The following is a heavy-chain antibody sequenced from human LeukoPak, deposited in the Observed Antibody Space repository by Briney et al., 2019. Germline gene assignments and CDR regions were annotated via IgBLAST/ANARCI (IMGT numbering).Heavy chain of an antibody. V-gene: IGHV4-59*06. J-gene: IGHJ2*01. CDR3: ARDRYTVVSWYFDL. Sequence: SETLSLTCTVSGGSINSYYWSWIRQHPGKGLEWIGYIYYSGSTYYNPSLKSRVTISVDTSKNQFSLKLSSVTAADTAVYYCARDRYTVVSWYFDLWGRGTLVTVSS. CDR2: IYYSGST. D-gene: IGHD4-23*01. CDR1: GGSINSYY.